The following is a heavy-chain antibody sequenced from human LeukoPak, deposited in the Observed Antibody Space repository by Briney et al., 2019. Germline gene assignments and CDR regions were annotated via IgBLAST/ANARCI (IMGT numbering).Heavy chain of an antibody. CDR2: INRSGRT. J-gene: IGHJ3*02. Sequence: PGGSLRLSCAASGFTFSTYDIQWVRQAPGKGLEWVSGINRSGRTYYTDSVKGRFTISRDNSKNTLYLQMNSLRAEDTAVYYCAKGGYFAFETWGQGTMVAVSS. D-gene: IGHD2-2*03. CDR1: GFTFSTYD. CDR3: AKGGYFAFET. V-gene: IGHV3-23*01.